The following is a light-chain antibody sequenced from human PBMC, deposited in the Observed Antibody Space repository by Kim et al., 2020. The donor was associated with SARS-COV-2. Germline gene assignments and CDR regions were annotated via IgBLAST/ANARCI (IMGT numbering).Light chain of an antibody. CDR3: QQYGSSPQT. J-gene: IGKJ1*01. CDR1: QNVSSSY. V-gene: IGKV3-20*01. Sequence: SPGERATFSCRASQNVSSSYSAWYQQKPGQAPRLIIYDASTRATGIPDRFSGRACGTGFTLTISRLEHEDFAVYYCQQYGSSPQTFGQGTKVDIK. CDR2: DAS.